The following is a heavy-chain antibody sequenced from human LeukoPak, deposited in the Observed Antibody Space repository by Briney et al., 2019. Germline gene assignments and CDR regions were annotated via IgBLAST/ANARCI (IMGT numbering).Heavy chain of an antibody. CDR3: ARARRYYDSSGYLMYYFDY. J-gene: IGHJ4*02. Sequence: PSETLSLTCTVSGGSISSYYWSWIRQPAGKGLEWIGRIYTSGSTNYIPSLKSRVTMSVDTSKNQFSLKLSSVTAADTAVYYCARARRYYDSSGYLMYYFDYWGQGTLVTVSS. V-gene: IGHV4-4*07. CDR2: IYTSGST. CDR1: GGSISSYY. D-gene: IGHD3-22*01.